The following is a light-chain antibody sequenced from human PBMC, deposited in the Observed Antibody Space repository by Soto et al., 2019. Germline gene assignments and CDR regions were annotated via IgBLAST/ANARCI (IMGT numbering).Light chain of an antibody. J-gene: IGLJ7*01. CDR1: SSDVGGYNY. Sequence: QSVLTQPASVSGSPGQSITMSCTGTSSDVGGYNYVSWYQHHPGKAPKLMIYEVSNRPSGVSNRFSGSKSGNTASLTISGLQAEDEADYYCSSYTSSNTLLYVLGSGTQLTVL. CDR2: EVS. V-gene: IGLV2-14*01. CDR3: SSYTSSNTLLYV.